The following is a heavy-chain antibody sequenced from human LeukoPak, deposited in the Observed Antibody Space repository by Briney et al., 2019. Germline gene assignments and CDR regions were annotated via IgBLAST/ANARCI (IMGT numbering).Heavy chain of an antibody. J-gene: IGHJ4*02. V-gene: IGHV3-7*01. Sequence: GGSLRLSCAASEFTFSGYWMNWVRQAPGKGPEWVANINQDGSEKHYVDSVKGRFTISRDNAKNSLFLQMNSLRVGDTAVFYYARDGFVGAADYWGQGTLVTVSS. CDR3: ARDGFVGAADY. CDR2: INQDGSEK. CDR1: EFTFSGYW. D-gene: IGHD6-13*01.